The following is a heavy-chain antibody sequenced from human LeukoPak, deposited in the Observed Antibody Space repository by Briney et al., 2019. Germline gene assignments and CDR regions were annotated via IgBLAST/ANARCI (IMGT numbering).Heavy chain of an antibody. Sequence: GGTLRLSCAASGFTFSSYGMSWVRQAPGKGLEWVSAISGSGGSTYYADSVKGRFTISRDNSKNTLYLQMNSLRAEDTAVYYCANLLRWEPYWGQGTLVTVSS. CDR3: ANLLRWEPY. CDR2: ISGSGGST. D-gene: IGHD4-23*01. CDR1: GFTFSSYG. V-gene: IGHV3-23*01. J-gene: IGHJ4*02.